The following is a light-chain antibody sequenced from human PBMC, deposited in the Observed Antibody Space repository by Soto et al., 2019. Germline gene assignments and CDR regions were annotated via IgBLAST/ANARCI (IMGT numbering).Light chain of an antibody. V-gene: IGLV2-14*01. CDR3: CSYTSSGDLV. J-gene: IGLJ3*02. CDR1: SSDIGGYNY. CDR2: EVS. Sequence: QSALTQPASVSGAPGQSITISCSGSSSDIGGYNYVSWHQHHPGKVPKVMIYEVSNRPSGVSKRFTGSKSGNTASLTISGLQAEDEADYYCCSYTSSGDLVFGGGTKVTVL.